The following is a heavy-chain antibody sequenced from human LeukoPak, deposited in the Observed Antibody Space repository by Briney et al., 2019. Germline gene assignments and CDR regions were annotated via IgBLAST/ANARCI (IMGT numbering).Heavy chain of an antibody. V-gene: IGHV1-8*01. CDR2: MNPNSGNT. CDR3: ARSGDIVVVPAARNYYYYGMDV. CDR1: GYTFTSYD. J-gene: IGHJ6*02. Sequence: ASVKVSCKASGYTFTSYDINWVRQATGQGLEWMGWMNPNSGNTGYAQKFQGRVTMTRNTPISTAYMELSSLRSEDTAVYYCARSGDIVVVPAARNYYYYGMDVWGQGTTVTVSS. D-gene: IGHD2-2*01.